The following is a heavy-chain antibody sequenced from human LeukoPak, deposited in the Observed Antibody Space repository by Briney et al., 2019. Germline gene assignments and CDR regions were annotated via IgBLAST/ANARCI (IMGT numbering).Heavy chain of an antibody. J-gene: IGHJ4*02. D-gene: IGHD3-22*01. CDR1: GYTFTSYG. Sequence: GASVKVSCKASGYTFTSYGISWVRQAPGQGLEWMGWISAYNGNTNYAQKLQDRVTMTTDTSTSTAYMELSSLRSEDTAVYYCAAVPFYYYDSSENYYFDYWGQGTLVTVSS. V-gene: IGHV1-18*01. CDR2: ISAYNGNT. CDR3: AAVPFYYYDSSENYYFDY.